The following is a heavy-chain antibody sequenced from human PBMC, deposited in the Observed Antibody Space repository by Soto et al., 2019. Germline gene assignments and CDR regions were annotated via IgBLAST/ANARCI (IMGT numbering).Heavy chain of an antibody. CDR3: ARRQWFGELLFKRIAMDY. Sequence: AASVKVSCKASGYTFTGYYMHWVRQAPGQGLEWMGWINPNSGGTNYAQKFQGRVTMTRDTSISTAYMELSRLRSDDTAVYYCARRQWFGELLFKRIAMDYWGQGTLVTVS. V-gene: IGHV1-2*02. CDR2: INPNSGGT. J-gene: IGHJ4*02. D-gene: IGHD3-10*01. CDR1: GYTFTGYY.